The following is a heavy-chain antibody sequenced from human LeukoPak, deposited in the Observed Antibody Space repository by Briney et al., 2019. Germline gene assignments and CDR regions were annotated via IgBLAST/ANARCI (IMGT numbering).Heavy chain of an antibody. Sequence: SETLSLTCTVSGGSISSGGYYWSWIRQHPGKGMEWIGYIYYSGSTYYNPSLKSRVTISVDTSKNQFSLKLSSVTAADTAVYYCASSLLRTSCYTGWGQGTLVTVSS. D-gene: IGHD2-2*02. CDR2: IYYSGST. CDR3: ASSLLRTSCYTG. CDR1: GGSISSGGYY. V-gene: IGHV4-31*03. J-gene: IGHJ4*02.